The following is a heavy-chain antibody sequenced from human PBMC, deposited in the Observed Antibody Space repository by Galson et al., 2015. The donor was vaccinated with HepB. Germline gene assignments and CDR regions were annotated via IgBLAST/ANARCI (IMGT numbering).Heavy chain of an antibody. J-gene: IGHJ4*02. CDR2: IKYDGSEK. D-gene: IGHD5-24*01. Sequence: SLRLSCAVSGFTYSNYWMSWVRQAPGRGLEWVANIKYDGSEKYYVRSVEGRFTAPRDNAQNSLYLHMSSLGAEETALYYCARGWDKEVAANLYYWGQGGLVTRSS. CDR1: GFTYSNYW. CDR3: ARGWDKEVAANLYY. V-gene: IGHV3-7*03.